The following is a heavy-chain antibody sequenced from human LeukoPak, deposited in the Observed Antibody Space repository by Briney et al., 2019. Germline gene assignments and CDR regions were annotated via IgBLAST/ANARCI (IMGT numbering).Heavy chain of an antibody. CDR1: GASITSYY. CDR3: ARSKGGSYGP. CDR2: IYNSGST. D-gene: IGHD1-26*01. J-gene: IGHJ5*02. V-gene: IGHV4-59*01. Sequence: PSETLSLTCTVSGASITSYYWNWIRQPPGKGLEWIGYIYNSGSTNYNPSLKSRVTISVDTSKNQFSLKLSSVTAADTAVDYCARSKGGSYGPWGQGTLVTVAS.